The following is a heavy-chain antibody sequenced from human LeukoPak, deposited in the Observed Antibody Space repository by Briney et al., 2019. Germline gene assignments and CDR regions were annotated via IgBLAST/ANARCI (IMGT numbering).Heavy chain of an antibody. J-gene: IGHJ4*02. CDR2: VNLQSST. Sequence: SETLSLTCGVSGGSISNTNWWAWVRHPPGKGLEWIGEVNLQSSTNYNPSLKSRVAISVDKSENHISLKLTSVTAADTAVYYCAREGGPYRPLDYSGQGTLVTVAS. V-gene: IGHV4-4*02. CDR3: AREGGPYRPLDY. CDR1: GGSISNTNW.